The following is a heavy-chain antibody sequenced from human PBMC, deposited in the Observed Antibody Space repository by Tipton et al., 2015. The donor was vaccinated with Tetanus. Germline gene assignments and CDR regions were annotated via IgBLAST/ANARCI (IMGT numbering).Heavy chain of an antibody. Sequence: TLSLTCTVSGGSVSSGSYYWSWIRQPPGKGLEWIGYIYYSGSTNYNPSLKSRVTISVDTSKNQFSLKLSSVTAADTAVYYCAREQWLYPYYYYGMDVWGQGTTVTVSS. J-gene: IGHJ6*02. CDR1: GGSVSSGSYY. CDR3: AREQWLYPYYYYGMDV. D-gene: IGHD6-19*01. V-gene: IGHV4-61*01. CDR2: IYYSGST.